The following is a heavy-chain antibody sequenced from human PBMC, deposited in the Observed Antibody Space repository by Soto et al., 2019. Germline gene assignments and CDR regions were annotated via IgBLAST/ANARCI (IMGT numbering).Heavy chain of an antibody. V-gene: IGHV1-69*12. CDR2: IIPICGTA. J-gene: IGHJ6*02. Sequence: QVQLVQSGAEVKKPGSSVKVSCKASGGTFSSYAISWVRQAPGQGLEWMGGIIPICGTANYAQKFQGRVTITADESPSAAYMELSSLRSEDTAVYYCAREFHPRRLFGMDVWGQGTTVTVSS. CDR1: GGTFSSYA. CDR3: AREFHPRRLFGMDV.